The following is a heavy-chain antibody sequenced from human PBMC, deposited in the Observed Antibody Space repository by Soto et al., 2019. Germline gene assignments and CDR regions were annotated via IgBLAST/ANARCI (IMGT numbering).Heavy chain of an antibody. J-gene: IGHJ6*03. CDR1: GFTFSSYG. D-gene: IGHD3-3*01. CDR3: AKSIYSHGGYYYYYMDV. V-gene: IGHV3-30*18. CDR2: ISYYGSNK. Sequence: GGSLRLSCAASGFTFSSYGMHWVRQAPGKGLEWVAVISYYGSNKYYADSVKGRFTISRDNSKNTLYLQMNSLRAEDTAVYYCAKSIYSHGGYYYYYMDVWGKGTTVTVPS.